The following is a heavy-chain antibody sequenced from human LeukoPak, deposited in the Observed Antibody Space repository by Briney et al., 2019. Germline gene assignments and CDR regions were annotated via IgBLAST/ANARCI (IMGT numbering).Heavy chain of an antibody. CDR2: IYYSGST. CDR1: GGSIRGYY. D-gene: IGHD5-24*01. J-gene: IGHJ4*02. Sequence: SEALSLTCTVSGGSIRGYYWSWVRQPPEKGLEWIGYIYYSGSTKYNPSLKSRVTISVDTSKNQFSLELSSVTAADTAVYYCARVVDHGYSDYWGLGTLVTVSS. CDR3: ARVVDHGYSDY. V-gene: IGHV4-59*01.